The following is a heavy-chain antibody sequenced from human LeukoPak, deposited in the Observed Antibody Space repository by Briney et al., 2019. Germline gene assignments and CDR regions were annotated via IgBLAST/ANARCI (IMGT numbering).Heavy chain of an antibody. Sequence: SETLSLTCTVSGGSISGYYWSWIRQPPGRGLEWIGYISYSGSTYYSPSLKSRVTISVDTSKNQFSLKLSSVTAADTAVYYCARGPLLRYFDWSTSPPPDYWGQGTLVTVSS. V-gene: IGHV4-59*12. J-gene: IGHJ4*02. D-gene: IGHD3-9*01. CDR1: GGSISGYY. CDR3: ARGPLLRYFDWSTSPPPDY. CDR2: ISYSGST.